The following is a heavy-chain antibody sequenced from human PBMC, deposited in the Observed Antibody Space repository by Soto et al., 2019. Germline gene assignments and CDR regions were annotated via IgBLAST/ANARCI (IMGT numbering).Heavy chain of an antibody. CDR3: ATGRFLEWLGTKDV. CDR1: GGSINSDYW. V-gene: IGHV4-4*02. D-gene: IGHD3-3*01. CDR2: IYNSGST. Sequence: QVQLQESGPGLVKPSGTLSLTCAVSGGSINSDYWWSWGRPPPGKGLECIGEIYNSGSTNYTPSLSSRVTRSVDKSKQQFSLEVRCGTAADTAVYYGATGRFLEWLGTKDVWGQGTPVTV. J-gene: IGHJ6*01.